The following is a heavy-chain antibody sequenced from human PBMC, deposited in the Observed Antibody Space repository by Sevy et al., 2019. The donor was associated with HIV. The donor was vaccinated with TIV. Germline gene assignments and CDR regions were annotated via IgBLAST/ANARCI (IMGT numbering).Heavy chain of an antibody. CDR1: GFTFSSYA. D-gene: IGHD3-22*01. V-gene: IGHV3-30-3*01. Sequence: GGSLRLSCAASGFTFSSYAMHWVRQAPGKGLEWVAVISYDGSNKYYADSVKGRFTISRDNSKNTLYLQMNSLRAEDTAVYYCARDLSTMIAYFDYWGQGTLVTVS. CDR2: ISYDGSNK. CDR3: ARDLSTMIAYFDY. J-gene: IGHJ4*02.